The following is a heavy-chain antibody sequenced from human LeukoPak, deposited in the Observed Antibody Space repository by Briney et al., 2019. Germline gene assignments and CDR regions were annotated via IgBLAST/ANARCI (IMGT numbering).Heavy chain of an antibody. V-gene: IGHV4-34*01. D-gene: IGHD2-2*02. CDR3: ARDRYCSSTSCYIPYYYGMDA. CDR2: INHSGST. Sequence: SETLSLTCAVYGGSFSGYYWSWIRQPPGKGLEWIGEINHSGSTNYNPSLKSRVTISVDTSKNQFSLKLSSVTAADTAVYYCARDRYCSSTSCYIPYYYGMDAWGQGTTVTVSS. CDR1: GGSFSGYY. J-gene: IGHJ6*02.